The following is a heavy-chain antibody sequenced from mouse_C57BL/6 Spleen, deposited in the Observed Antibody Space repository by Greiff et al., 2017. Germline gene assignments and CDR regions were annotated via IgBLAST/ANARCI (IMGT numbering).Heavy chain of an antibody. CDR2: IHPSDSDT. J-gene: IGHJ4*01. D-gene: IGHD1-1*01. V-gene: IGHV1-74*01. Sequence: QVQLKQPGAELVKPGASVKVSCKASGYTFTSYWMHWVKQRPGQGLEWIGRIHPSDSDTNYNQKFKGKATLTVDKSSSTAYMQLSSLTSEDSAVSYCAIGDYAHYYAMDYWGQGTSVTVSS. CDR1: GYTFTSYW. CDR3: AIGDYAHYYAMDY.